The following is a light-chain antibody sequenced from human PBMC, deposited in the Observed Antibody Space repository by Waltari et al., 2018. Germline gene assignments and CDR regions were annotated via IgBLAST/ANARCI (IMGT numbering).Light chain of an antibody. Sequence: DIVMTQPPDSLAVSLGERATINCKSSQSVLYSSNNKNYLAWYQQKPGQPPKLLIYWASTRESGVPDRFSGSGSGTDFTLTISSLQAEDVAVYYCQQYHSTPFTFGPGTKVDIK. V-gene: IGKV4-1*01. CDR2: WAS. CDR3: QQYHSTPFT. CDR1: QSVLYSSNNKNY. J-gene: IGKJ3*01.